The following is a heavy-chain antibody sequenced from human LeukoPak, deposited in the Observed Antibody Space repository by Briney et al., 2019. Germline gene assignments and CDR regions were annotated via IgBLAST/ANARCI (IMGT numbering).Heavy chain of an antibody. CDR3: ASFRIAVAGFNYYYGMDV. J-gene: IGHJ6*02. CDR2: IWYDGSNK. CDR1: GFTFSSYG. V-gene: IGHV3-33*01. D-gene: IGHD6-19*01. Sequence: GRSLGLSCAASGFTFSSYGMHWVRQAPGKGLEWVAVIWYDGSNKYYADSVKGRFTISRDNSKNTLYLQMNSLRAEDTAVYYCASFRIAVAGFNYYYGMDVWGQGTTVTVSS.